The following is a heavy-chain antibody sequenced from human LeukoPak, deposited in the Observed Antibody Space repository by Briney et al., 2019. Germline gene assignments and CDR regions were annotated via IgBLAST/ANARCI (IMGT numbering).Heavy chain of an antibody. D-gene: IGHD3-22*01. CDR2: IRASDDTT. Sequence: GRSLRLSCAASGFTFDDYAMHWVRQAPGKGLEWVSGIRASDDTTYYVDSVKGRFTVSRDNSKNTLYLQMNSLRVEDTAVYYCRFYTSGSDYWGQGTPVTVSS. CDR1: GFTFDDYA. V-gene: IGHV3-23*01. CDR3: RFYTSGSDY. J-gene: IGHJ4*02.